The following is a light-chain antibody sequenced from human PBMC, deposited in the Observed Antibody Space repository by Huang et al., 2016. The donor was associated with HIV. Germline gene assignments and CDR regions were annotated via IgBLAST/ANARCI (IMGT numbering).Light chain of an antibody. CDR1: QSVSSN. CDR2: GAS. Sequence: EIVMTQSPATLSVSPGERATRSCRASQSVSSNLAWYQQKPGQAPRLLIYGASTRATGIPARFSAVGSGTEFTLTISSLQSEDFAVYYCQQYNNWPPMYTFGQGTNLEIK. CDR3: QQYNNWPPMYT. J-gene: IGKJ2*01. V-gene: IGKV3-15*01.